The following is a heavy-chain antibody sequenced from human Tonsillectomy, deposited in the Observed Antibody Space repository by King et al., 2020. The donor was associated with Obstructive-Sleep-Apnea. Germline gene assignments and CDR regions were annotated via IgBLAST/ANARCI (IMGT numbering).Heavy chain of an antibody. J-gene: IGHJ4*02. Sequence: VQLVESGGGLVKPGGSLRLSCAASGFTFNNYAMNWVRLVPGKGLEWVSSISSSSSFIYYADSVEGRFTISRDNAKNSLYLQMNSLRAEDTAVYCCARPPNDDLWSGSLFYFHSWGQGTLVTVSS. CDR1: GFTFNNYA. D-gene: IGHD3-3*01. CDR2: ISSSSSFI. CDR3: ARPPNDDLWSGSLFYFHS. V-gene: IGHV3-21*01.